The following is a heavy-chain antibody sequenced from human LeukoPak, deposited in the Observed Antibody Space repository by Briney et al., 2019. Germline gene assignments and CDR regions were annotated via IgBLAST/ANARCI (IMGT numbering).Heavy chain of an antibody. CDR2: IYSGGST. CDR3: ARDFGYDILTGFDY. J-gene: IGHJ4*02. Sequence: GGSLRLSCAASGFTVSSNYMSWVRQAPGKGLEWVSVIYSGGSTYYADSVKGRFTISRDNSKNTLYLQMNSLRAEDTAVYYCARDFGYDILTGFDYWGQGTLVTVSS. D-gene: IGHD3-9*01. V-gene: IGHV3-53*01. CDR1: GFTVSSNY.